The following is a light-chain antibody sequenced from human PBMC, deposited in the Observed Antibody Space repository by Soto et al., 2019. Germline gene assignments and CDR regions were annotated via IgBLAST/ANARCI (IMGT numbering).Light chain of an antibody. Sequence: QSALTQPPSASGSPGQSVTISCTGTKSDIGVYDFVSWYQHHPGKAPRLIIYEVVQRPSGVPDRFSGSKSGNTASLTVSGLQAADEADYYCSSYTTSSTRVFGTGTKVTV. V-gene: IGLV2-8*01. CDR3: SSYTTSSTRV. CDR2: EVV. J-gene: IGLJ1*01. CDR1: KSDIGVYDF.